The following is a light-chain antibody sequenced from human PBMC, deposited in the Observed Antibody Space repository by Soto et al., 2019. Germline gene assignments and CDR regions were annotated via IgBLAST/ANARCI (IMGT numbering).Light chain of an antibody. Sequence: EIVLTQSPGTLSLSPGESATLSCRASQTISTTYLAWYQQKPGQGPRLLIYGTSSRATGIPDRFSGRGSGTDFILAISRLEPEDFAVYYCQHYDDSPPMYTFGQGTKLEIK. CDR3: QHYDDSPPMYT. CDR1: QTISTTY. V-gene: IGKV3-20*01. CDR2: GTS. J-gene: IGKJ2*01.